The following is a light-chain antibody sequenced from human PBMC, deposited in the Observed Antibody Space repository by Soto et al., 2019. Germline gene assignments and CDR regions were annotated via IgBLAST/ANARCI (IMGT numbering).Light chain of an antibody. V-gene: IGKV3-20*01. CDR2: AAS. J-gene: IGKJ5*01. CDR1: QSFSSSH. Sequence: PGERSTLSCMASQSFSSSHLAWYQHKPGQAPRLLIYAASSRATGSPDRFSGGGSGTDFTLTISRLEPEDFAVYYCQQYGYSPITFGQGTRLEIK. CDR3: QQYGYSPIT.